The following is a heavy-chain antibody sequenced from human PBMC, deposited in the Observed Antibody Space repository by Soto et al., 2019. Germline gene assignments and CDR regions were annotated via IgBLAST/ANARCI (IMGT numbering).Heavy chain of an antibody. CDR3: ARCGFHRGNYYIFHY. CDR1: GGSFSGYY. V-gene: IGHV4-34*01. J-gene: IGHJ4*02. CDR2: INHSGTT. D-gene: IGHD3-22*01. Sequence: SENLSLTCAVYGGSFSGYYWTWIRQPPGKGLEWIGEINHSGTTTYNPSLKSRVTISVDTSRDQFSLRLSSVTAADTAVYFCARCGFHRGNYYIFHYWCQGALVTVSS.